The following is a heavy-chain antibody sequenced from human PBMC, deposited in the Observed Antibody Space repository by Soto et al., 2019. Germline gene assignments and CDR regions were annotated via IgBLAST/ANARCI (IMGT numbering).Heavy chain of an antibody. D-gene: IGHD5-18*01. CDR2: IWYDGSNK. CDR1: GFTFSSYG. J-gene: IGHJ2*01. V-gene: IGHV3-33*01. CDR3: ARDSNRRGYGYGWYFDL. Sequence: QVQLVESGGGVVQPGRSLRLSCAASGFTFSSYGMHWVRQAPGKGLEWVAVIWYDGSNKYYADSVKGRFTISRDNSKNTLYLQMNSLRAEDTAVYYCARDSNRRGYGYGWYFDLWGRGTLVTVSS.